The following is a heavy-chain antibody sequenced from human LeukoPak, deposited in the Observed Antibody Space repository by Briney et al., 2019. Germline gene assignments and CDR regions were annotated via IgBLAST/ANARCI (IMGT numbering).Heavy chain of an antibody. CDR2: ISAYNGNT. J-gene: IGHJ3*02. Sequence: ASVKVSCKASGYTFTSYGISWVRQAPGQGLEWMGWISAYNGNTNYAQKLQGRVTMTTDTSTSTAYMELRSLRSDDTAVYYCARDDEGVGANAFDIWGQGTMVTVSS. D-gene: IGHD1-26*01. CDR1: GYTFTSYG. V-gene: IGHV1-18*01. CDR3: ARDDEGVGANAFDI.